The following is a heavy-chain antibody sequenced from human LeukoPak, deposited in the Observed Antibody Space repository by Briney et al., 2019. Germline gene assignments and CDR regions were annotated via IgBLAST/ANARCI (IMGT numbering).Heavy chain of an antibody. CDR2: INHSGST. CDR1: GGSFSGYY. V-gene: IGHV4-34*01. Sequence: PSETLSLTCAVYGGSFSGYYRSWIRQPPGKGLEWIGEINHSGSTNYNPSLKSRVTISVDTSKNQFSLKLSSVTAADTAVYYCATSPSYSYDSWGQGTRLTVSS. CDR3: ATSPSYSYDS. J-gene: IGHJ4*02. D-gene: IGHD5-18*01.